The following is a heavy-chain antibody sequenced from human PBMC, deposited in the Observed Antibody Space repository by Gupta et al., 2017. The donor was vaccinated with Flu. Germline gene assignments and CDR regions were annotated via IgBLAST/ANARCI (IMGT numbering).Heavy chain of an antibody. CDR2: ISGSGGST. D-gene: IGHD2-2*01. V-gene: IGHV3-23*01. J-gene: IGHJ6*03. CDR3: ARTHCSSTSCYPYYMDV. Sequence: MSWVRQAPGKGLEWVSAISGSGGSTYYADSVKGRFTISRDNSKNTLYLQMNSLRAEDTAVYYCARTHCSSTSCYPYYMDVWGKGTTVTVSS.